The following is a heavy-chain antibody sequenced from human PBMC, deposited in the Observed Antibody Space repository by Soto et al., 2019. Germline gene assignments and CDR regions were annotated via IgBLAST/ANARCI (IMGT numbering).Heavy chain of an antibody. J-gene: IGHJ4*02. CDR3: ARGSMVRGPTPFDY. V-gene: IGHV4-34*01. CDR2: INHSGST. Sequence: ASETLSLTCAVYGGSFSGYYWSWIRQPPGKGLEWIGEINHSGSTNYNPSLKSRVTISVDTSKNQFSLKLNSVTAADTAVYYCARGSMVRGPTPFDYWGQGTLVTVSS. D-gene: IGHD3-10*01. CDR1: GGSFSGYY.